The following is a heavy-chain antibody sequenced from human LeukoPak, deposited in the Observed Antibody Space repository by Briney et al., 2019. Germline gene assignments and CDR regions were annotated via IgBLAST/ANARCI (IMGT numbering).Heavy chain of an antibody. CDR2: ISYDGSNK. CDR3: ASFSDYVPY. D-gene: IGHD5-12*01. J-gene: IGHJ4*02. V-gene: IGHV3-30-3*01. Sequence: PGGSLRLSCAASGFTFSSYAMHWVRQAPGKGLEWVAVISYDGSNKYYADSVKGRFTISRDNSKNTLYLQMNSLRAEDTAVYYCASFSDYVPYWGQGTLVTVSS. CDR1: GFTFSSYA.